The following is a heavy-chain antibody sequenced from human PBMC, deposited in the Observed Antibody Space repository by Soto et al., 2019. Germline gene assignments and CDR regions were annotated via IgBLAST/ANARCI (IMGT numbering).Heavy chain of an antibody. J-gene: IGHJ6*03. CDR1: GGSISSYY. V-gene: IGHV4-59*08. D-gene: IGHD3-9*01. CDR3: ARLVEVPYYYNKMTNHPYYARSRDV. Sequence: LETLSLTCTVSGGSISSYYWSWIRQHPGKGLEWIGYIYYSGSTNYNPYLKSRVTISVDTSKNQFSLKLSSVTAADTAVYYCARLVEVPYYYNKMTNHPYYARSRDVWGKGTTVT. CDR2: IYYSGST.